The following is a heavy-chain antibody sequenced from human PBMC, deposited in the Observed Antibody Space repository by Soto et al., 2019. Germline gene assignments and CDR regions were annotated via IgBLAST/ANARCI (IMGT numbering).Heavy chain of an antibody. Sequence: PGESLKISCKGSGYSFTSYWIGWVRQMPGKGLEWMGIIYPGDSDTRYSPSFQGQVTISADKSISTAYLQWSSLKASDTAMYYCARHYCSSTSCYPVYYYYYGMDVWGQWTTVTVSS. V-gene: IGHV5-51*01. J-gene: IGHJ6*02. CDR2: IYPGDSDT. D-gene: IGHD2-2*01. CDR1: GYSFTSYW. CDR3: ARHYCSSTSCYPVYYYYYGMDV.